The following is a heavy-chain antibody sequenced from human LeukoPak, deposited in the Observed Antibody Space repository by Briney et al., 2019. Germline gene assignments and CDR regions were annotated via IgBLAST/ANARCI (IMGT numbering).Heavy chain of an antibody. D-gene: IGHD3-22*01. CDR2: FDPEDGET. CDR1: GYTLTELS. V-gene: IGHV1-24*01. J-gene: IGHJ4*02. CDR3: ARDNKRPPYYYDSSGYRPFDY. Sequence: ASVKVSCKVSGYTLTELSMHWVRQAPGKGLEWMGGFDPEDGETIYAQKFQGRVTMTEDTSTDTAYMELSSLRSEDTAVYYCARDNKRPPYYYDSSGYRPFDYWGQGTLVTVSS.